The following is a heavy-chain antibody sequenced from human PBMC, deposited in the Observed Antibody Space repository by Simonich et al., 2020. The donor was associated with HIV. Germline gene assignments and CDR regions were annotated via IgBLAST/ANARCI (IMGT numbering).Heavy chain of an antibody. Sequence: QVQLVQSGAEVKKPGASVRVSCKASTYTFTSYGITWVRQARGQGLEWMGWISAYNGNTNYAQQLQGRVTMTTDTSTSTTYMELRSLISDDPAVYYCARGTYNGSDWNWIDPWGQGTLVTVSS. CDR2: ISAYNGNT. J-gene: IGHJ5*02. D-gene: IGHD5-12*01. CDR1: TYTFTSYG. CDR3: ARGTYNGSDWNWIDP. V-gene: IGHV1-18*01.